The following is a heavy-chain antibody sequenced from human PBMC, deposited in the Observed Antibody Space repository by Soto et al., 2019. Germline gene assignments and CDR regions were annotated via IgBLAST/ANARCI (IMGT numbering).Heavy chain of an antibody. J-gene: IGHJ4*02. D-gene: IGHD6-19*01. V-gene: IGHV3-7*01. CDR2: IKEDGSET. CDR3: AKDGWLYGLN. CDR1: GFTFSNYW. Sequence: GGSLRLSCAASGFTFSNYWMTWLRQAPGKGLEWVANIKEDGSETYYVDSVKGRFTISRDNSKNTLYLQMNSLRAEDTAVYYCAKDGWLYGLNWGQGTLVTVSS.